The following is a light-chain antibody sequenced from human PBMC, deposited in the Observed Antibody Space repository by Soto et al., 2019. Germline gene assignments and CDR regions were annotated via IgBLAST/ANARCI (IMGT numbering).Light chain of an antibody. CDR1: SSDVGGYNY. CDR3: SSYTSSSTYV. CDR2: EVS. V-gene: IGLV2-14*01. J-gene: IGLJ1*01. Sequence: QSSLTRRASLSGSPGQSITISCTGTSSDVGGYNYVSWYQQHPGKAPKLMIYEVSNRPSGVSNRFSGSKSGNTASLTISGLQAEDEADYYCSSYTSSSTYVFGTGTKVTVL.